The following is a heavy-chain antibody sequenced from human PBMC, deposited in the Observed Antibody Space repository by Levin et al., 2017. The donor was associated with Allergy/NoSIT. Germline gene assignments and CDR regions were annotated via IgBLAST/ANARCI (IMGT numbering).Heavy chain of an antibody. D-gene: IGHD6-25*01. Sequence: GGSLRLSCATSGFTFSNAWMIWVRQAPGKGLEWVGLIKSRAGGETTDYAAPVNGRFTISRDDSKNTLYLHMNSLTTEDTAVYYCSDSGPLTPLWGQGTLVTVSS. CDR3: SDSGPLTPL. CDR1: GFTFSNAW. V-gene: IGHV3-15*01. J-gene: IGHJ4*02. CDR2: IKSRAGGETT.